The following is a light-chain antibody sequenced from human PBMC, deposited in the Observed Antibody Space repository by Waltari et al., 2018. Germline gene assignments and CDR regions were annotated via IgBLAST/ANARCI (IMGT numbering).Light chain of an antibody. V-gene: IGLV3-21*02. CDR2: DDG. CDR1: NIGRES. J-gene: IGLJ2*01. CDR3: QVWDSSSDHLVV. Sequence: SYVLTQPPSVSVAPGQTARIPCGGHNIGRESVHWYQQKPGQAPVLVVYDDGDRPSGIPERFSGSNSGNTATLTINRVEAGDEADYYCQVWDSSSDHLVVFGGGTKLTVL.